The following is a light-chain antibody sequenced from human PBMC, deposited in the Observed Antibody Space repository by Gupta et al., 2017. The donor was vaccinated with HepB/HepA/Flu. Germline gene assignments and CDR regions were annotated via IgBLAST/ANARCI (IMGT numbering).Light chain of an antibody. J-gene: IGKJ2*01. CDR2: AAS. CDR1: QTINNY. V-gene: IGKV1-39*01. CDR3: QETYSAPRFT. Sequence: DIQMTQSPSSLSASVGDRVTITCRTSQTINNYLNWYQQKPGEAPRLLIYAASNLQSGVPSRFSGSASGTDFTLTISGLQPEDFAIYYCQETYSAPRFTFGQGTRLEI.